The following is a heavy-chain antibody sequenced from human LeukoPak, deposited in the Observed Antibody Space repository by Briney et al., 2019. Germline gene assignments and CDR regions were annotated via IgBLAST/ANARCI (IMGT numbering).Heavy chain of an antibody. Sequence: SETLSLTCTVSGGSISSYFWSWIRQPAGKGLEWIGRIYTSGSTNYNPSLKSRVTMSVDTSKNQFSLRLSSVNAADTAVYFCAREGTSGGLNWLDPWGQGTLVTVSS. J-gene: IGHJ5*02. V-gene: IGHV4-4*07. D-gene: IGHD3-10*01. CDR2: IYTSGST. CDR1: GGSISSYF. CDR3: AREGTSGGLNWLDP.